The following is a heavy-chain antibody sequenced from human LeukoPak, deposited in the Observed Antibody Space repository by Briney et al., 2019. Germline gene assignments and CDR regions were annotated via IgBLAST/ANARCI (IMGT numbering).Heavy chain of an antibody. CDR1: GGSFSGYY. CDR3: ARARDTTSGSNWFDP. V-gene: IGHV4-34*01. Sequence: SETLSLTCAVYGGSFSGYYWSWVRQPPGKGLEWIGEINHSGSTNYNPSLKSRVTISIDRSKNQFSLKLSSVTAADTAVYYCARARDTTSGSNWFDPWGQGTLVTVSS. D-gene: IGHD1-26*01. J-gene: IGHJ5*02. CDR2: INHSGST.